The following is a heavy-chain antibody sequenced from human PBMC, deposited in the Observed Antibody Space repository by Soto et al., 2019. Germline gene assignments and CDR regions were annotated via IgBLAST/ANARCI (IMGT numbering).Heavy chain of an antibody. CDR3: ARGGGTLDY. CDR2: ISPRDGST. V-gene: IGHV1-46*01. J-gene: IGHJ4*02. Sequence: QVQLVQSGAEVKKSGASVKVSCKASGYTFINYAMYWVRQAPGQWLEWMGIISPRDGSTTYALSFQGRVSMTRDTSTSTMYMELSNLGSEDTAVYYCARGGGTLDYWGQGTLVTVSS. CDR1: GYTFINYA.